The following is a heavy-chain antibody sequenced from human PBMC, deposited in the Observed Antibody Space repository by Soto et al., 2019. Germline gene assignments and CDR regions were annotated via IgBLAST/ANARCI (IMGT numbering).Heavy chain of an antibody. V-gene: IGHV1-69*13. CDR2: IIPIFGTA. CDR3: ASGCTNGVRPEADTDFDY. Sequence: ASVKVSCKASGGTFSSYAISWVRQAPGQGLEWMGGIIPIFGTANYAQKFQGRVTITADESTSTAYMELSSLRSEDTAVYYCASGCTNGVRPEADTDFDYWGQGTLVTVSS. CDR1: GGTFSSYA. J-gene: IGHJ4*02. D-gene: IGHD2-8*01.